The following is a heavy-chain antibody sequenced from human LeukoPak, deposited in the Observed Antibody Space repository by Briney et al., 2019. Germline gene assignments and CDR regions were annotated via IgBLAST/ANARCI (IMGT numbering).Heavy chain of an antibody. CDR1: GVSINNYY. V-gene: IGHV4-59*08. J-gene: IGHJ5*02. CDR3: ARHVAVGETA. CDR2: IYYTGGT. Sequence: SGTLSLTCSVSGVSINNYYWSWIRQPPGKGLEWIGYIYYTGGTTYSPSYKSRVTISVDTSRNQISLKLTSVTAADTAVYYCARHVAVGETAWGQGTLVTVFS. D-gene: IGHD1-26*01.